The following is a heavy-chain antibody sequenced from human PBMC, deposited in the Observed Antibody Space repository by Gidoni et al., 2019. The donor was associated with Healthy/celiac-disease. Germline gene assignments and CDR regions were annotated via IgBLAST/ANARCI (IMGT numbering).Heavy chain of an antibody. Sequence: QVQLVQSGAEVKKPGSSVKVSCKASGGPFSSYAISWVRQAPGQGLEWMGRIIPILGIANYAQKFQGRVTITADKSTSTAYMELSSLRSEDTAVYYCARVKMSAGEASGMDVWGQGTTVTVSS. CDR3: ARVKMSAGEASGMDV. CDR1: GGPFSSYA. CDR2: IIPILGIA. D-gene: IGHD3-16*01. V-gene: IGHV1-69*04. J-gene: IGHJ6*02.